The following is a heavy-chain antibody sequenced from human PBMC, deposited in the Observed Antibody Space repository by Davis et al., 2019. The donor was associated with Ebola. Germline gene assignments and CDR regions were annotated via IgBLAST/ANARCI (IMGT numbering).Heavy chain of an antibody. CDR3: ARHITTWGYYYYGMDV. CDR2: IYYSGST. D-gene: IGHD3-3*01. CDR1: GGSISSGGYY. Sequence: SETLSLTCTVSGGSISSGGYYWSWIRQHPGKGLEWIGYIYYSGSTNYNPSLKSRVTISVDTSKNQFSLKLSPVTAADTAVYYCARHITTWGYYYYGMDVWGQGTTVTVSS. J-gene: IGHJ6*02. V-gene: IGHV4-61*08.